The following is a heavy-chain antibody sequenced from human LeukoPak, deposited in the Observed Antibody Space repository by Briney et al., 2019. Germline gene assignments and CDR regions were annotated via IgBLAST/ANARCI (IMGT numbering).Heavy chain of an antibody. CDR3: AKRYGDYAYDVFDI. D-gene: IGHD4-17*01. J-gene: IGHJ3*02. Sequence: GGSLRLSCAAPGFTFSTYAMSWVRQAPGKGLEWVSLISGSGGNTYYADSVKGRFTVSRDNSKNTLYLQMNSLRAEDTAVYYCAKRYGDYAYDVFDIWGQGAMVTVSS. V-gene: IGHV3-23*01. CDR1: GFTFSTYA. CDR2: ISGSGGNT.